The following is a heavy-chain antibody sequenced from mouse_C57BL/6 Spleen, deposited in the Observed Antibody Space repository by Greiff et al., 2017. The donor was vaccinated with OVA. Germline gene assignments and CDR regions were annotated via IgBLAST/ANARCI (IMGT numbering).Heavy chain of an antibody. CDR2: INPGSGGT. CDR1: GYAFTNYL. J-gene: IGHJ2*01. Sequence: VQLQQSGAELVRPGTSVKVSCKASGYAFTNYLIEWEKQRPGQGLEWIGVINPGSGGTNYNEKFKGKATLTADKSSSTAYMQLSSLTSEDSAVYFCARAGLGLGYWGQGTTLTVSS. CDR3: ARAGLGLGY. D-gene: IGHD4-1*01. V-gene: IGHV1-54*01.